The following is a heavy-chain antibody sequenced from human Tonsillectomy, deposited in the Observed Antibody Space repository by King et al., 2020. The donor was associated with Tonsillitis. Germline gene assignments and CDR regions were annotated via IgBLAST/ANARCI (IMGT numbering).Heavy chain of an antibody. J-gene: IGHJ4*02. D-gene: IGHD3-16*02. CDR3: ARRVEDYDYSWGNYRPHDY. CDR2: ISSSSSTI. Sequence: EVQLVESGGGLVQPGGSLRLSCAASGFTFSSYSINWVRQAPGKGLEWISYISSSSSTIYYADSVKGRFTISRDNAKNSLYLQMNSLRAEDTAVYYCARRVEDYDYSWGNYRPHDYWGQGTLVTVSS. V-gene: IGHV3-48*01. CDR1: GFTFSSYS.